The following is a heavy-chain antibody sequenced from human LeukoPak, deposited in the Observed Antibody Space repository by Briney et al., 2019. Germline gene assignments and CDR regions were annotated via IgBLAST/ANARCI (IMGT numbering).Heavy chain of an antibody. J-gene: IGHJ4*02. CDR2: INPNSGGT. V-gene: IGHV1-2*02. Sequence: GASVKVSCKASGYTFTSYYMHWVRQAPGQGLEWMGWINPNSGGTNYAQKFQGRVTMTRDTSISTAYMELSRLRSDDTAVYYCARTILEWFDFCVLDYWGQGTLVTVSS. CDR3: ARTILEWFDFCVLDY. D-gene: IGHD3-3*01. CDR1: GYTFTSYY.